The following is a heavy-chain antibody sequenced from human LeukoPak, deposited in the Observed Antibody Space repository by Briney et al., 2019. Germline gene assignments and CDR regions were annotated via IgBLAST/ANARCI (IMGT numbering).Heavy chain of an antibody. V-gene: IGHV3-30*02. Sequence: GGSLRLSCVASGFTFNTYGMHWVRQAPGKGLEWVAFIRYDGSTKYYADSVKGRFTISRDNSKNTLYLQMNSLRAEDTAVYYCAKFLPTHIVVANYYFDYWGQGTLVTVSS. J-gene: IGHJ4*02. CDR2: IRYDGSTK. D-gene: IGHD2-21*01. CDR3: AKFLPTHIVVANYYFDY. CDR1: GFTFNTYG.